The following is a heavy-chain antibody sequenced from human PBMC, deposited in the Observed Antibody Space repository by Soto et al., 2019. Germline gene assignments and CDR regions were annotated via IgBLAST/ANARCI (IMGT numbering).Heavy chain of an antibody. J-gene: IGHJ4*02. CDR2: IYFSGSA. CDR3: AKSSVRGIKHS. D-gene: IGHD3-10*01. V-gene: IGHV4-31*03. CDR1: GDSLSRGGYY. Sequence: QVQLQESGPGLVKPSQTLSLTCTVSGDSLSRGGYYWSWLRQHPGKGLEWIGYIYFSGSAYYNPSLKSRVTMSIDTSKNQFSLRLTSLTAADTAVYYCAKSSVRGIKHSWGQGTLAIVSS.